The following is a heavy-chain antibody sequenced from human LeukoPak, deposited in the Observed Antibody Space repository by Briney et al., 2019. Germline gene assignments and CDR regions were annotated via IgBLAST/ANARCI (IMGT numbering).Heavy chain of an antibody. CDR2: ISAYNGNT. CDR3: ARGFPSSGWYYFDY. J-gene: IGHJ4*02. V-gene: IGHV1-18*01. Sequence: AASVKVSCKASGGTFSSYAISWVRQAPGQGLEWMGWISAYNGNTNYAQKLQGRVTMTTDTSTSTAYMELRSLRSDDTAVYYCARGFPSSGWYYFDYWGQGTLVTVSS. D-gene: IGHD6-19*01. CDR1: GGTFSSYA.